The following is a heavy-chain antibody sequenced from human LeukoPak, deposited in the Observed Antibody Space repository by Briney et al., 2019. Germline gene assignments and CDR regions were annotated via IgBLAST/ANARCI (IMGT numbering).Heavy chain of an antibody. CDR1: GGSVSSGSYY. Sequence: PSETLSLTCTVSGGSVSSGSYYWSWIRQPSGKGLEWIGYIYYSGSTNYNPSLKSRVTISVDTSKDQFSLKLSSVTAADTAVYYCARGRGVPSLYSSGPFSFDPWGQGALVTVSS. CDR3: ARGRGVPSLYSSGPFSFDP. V-gene: IGHV4-61*01. D-gene: IGHD6-19*01. J-gene: IGHJ5*02. CDR2: IYYSGST.